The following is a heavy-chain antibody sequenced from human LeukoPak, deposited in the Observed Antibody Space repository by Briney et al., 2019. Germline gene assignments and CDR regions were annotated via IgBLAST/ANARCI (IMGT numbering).Heavy chain of an antibody. CDR3: ARDHIVGNFGAEYFQH. CDR1: GYTFTSYG. CDR2: ISAYNGNT. V-gene: IGHV1-18*01. D-gene: IGHD1-14*01. Sequence: GASVKVSCKASGYTFTSYGISWVRQAPGQGLEWMGWISAYNGNTNYAQKLQGRVTMTTDTSTSTAYMELRSLRSDDTAVYYCARDHIVGNFGAEYFQHWGQGTLVTVSS. J-gene: IGHJ1*01.